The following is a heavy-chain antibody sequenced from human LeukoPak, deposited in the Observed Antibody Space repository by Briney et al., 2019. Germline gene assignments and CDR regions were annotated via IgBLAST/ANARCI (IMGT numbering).Heavy chain of an antibody. CDR3: ARGNDFWSGYYPYYFDY. Sequence: KPGGSLRLSCAASGFIFSDYYMSWIRQAPGKGLEWVSYISSGAATIYYADSVKGRFTISRDNAENSLYLQMNSLRAEDTAVYYCARGNDFWSGYYPYYFDYWGQGTLVTVSS. D-gene: IGHD3-3*01. J-gene: IGHJ4*02. V-gene: IGHV3-11*04. CDR1: GFIFSDYY. CDR2: ISSGAATI.